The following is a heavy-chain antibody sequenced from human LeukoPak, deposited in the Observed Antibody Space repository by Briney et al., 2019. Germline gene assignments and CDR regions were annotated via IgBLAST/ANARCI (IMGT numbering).Heavy chain of an antibody. CDR2: MNPNSGNT. V-gene: IGHV1-8*01. CDR3: ARADDWGYYYYYMDV. Sequence: APVKVSCKASGYTFTSYDINWVRQATGQGLEWMGWMNPNSGNTGYAQKFQGRVTMTRNTSISTAYMELSSLRSEDTAVYYCARADDWGYYYYYMDVWGKGTTVTVSS. J-gene: IGHJ6*03. D-gene: IGHD7-27*01. CDR1: GYTFTSYD.